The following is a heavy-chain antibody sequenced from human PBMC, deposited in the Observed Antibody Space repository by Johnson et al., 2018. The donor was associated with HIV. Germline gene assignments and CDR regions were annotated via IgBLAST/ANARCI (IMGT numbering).Heavy chain of an antibody. D-gene: IGHD3-10*01. CDR1: GFTFSSYG. CDR3: AKDRGDPMVQGVMYAFDI. CDR2: IWYDGSNK. V-gene: IGHV3-33*06. Sequence: QVQLVESGGGVVQPGRSLRLSCAASGFTFSSYGMHWVRQAPGKGLEWVAVIWYDGSNKYYADSVKGRFTISRDNSKNKLYLQMNSLRAEDTAVYYCAKDRGDPMVQGVMYAFDIWGQGTMVTVSS. J-gene: IGHJ3*02.